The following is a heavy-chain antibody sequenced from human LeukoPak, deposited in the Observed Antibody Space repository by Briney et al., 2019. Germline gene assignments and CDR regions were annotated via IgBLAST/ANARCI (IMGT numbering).Heavy chain of an antibody. V-gene: IGHV4-34*01. D-gene: IGHD4-11*01. Sequence: SETLSLTCAVYGGSFGGYSWRWIRQPPGKGLEWIGEVNHSGSTTYNPSLKSRLTISVDTSKNQFSLKLSSVTAADTAVYYCAREGDYTLFDSWGQGTLVTVSS. CDR1: GGSFGGYS. CDR2: VNHSGST. CDR3: AREGDYTLFDS. J-gene: IGHJ4*02.